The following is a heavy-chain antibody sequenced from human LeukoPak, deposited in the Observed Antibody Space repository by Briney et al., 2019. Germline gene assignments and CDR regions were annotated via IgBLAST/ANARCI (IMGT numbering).Heavy chain of an antibody. CDR2: MNPNSGNT. D-gene: IGHD1-26*01. CDR3: ARVGGSSPYFDY. J-gene: IGHJ4*02. V-gene: IGHV1-8*01. CDR1: GYTFTSYD. Sequence: ASAKVSCKASGYTFTSYDINWVRQATGQGLEWMGWMNPNSGNTGYAQKFQGRVTMTRNTSISTAYMELSSLRSEDTAVYYCARVGGSSPYFDYWGQGTLVTVSS.